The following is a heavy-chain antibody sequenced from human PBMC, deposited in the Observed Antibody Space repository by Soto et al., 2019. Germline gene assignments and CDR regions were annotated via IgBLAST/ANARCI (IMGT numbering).Heavy chain of an antibody. V-gene: IGHV4-30-4*01. D-gene: IGHD3-22*01. CDR3: ARSPDSSGYYPRRYYYGMDV. CDR1: GDSISSINNY. CDR2: ISYSGTT. Sequence: PSETLSLTCTVSGDSISSINNYWSWIRQPPGEGLEWIGFISYSGTTSYSPSLKSRVAISLDTSKNQFSLSLNFVTAADTAVYYCARSPDSSGYYPRRYYYGMDVWGQGTTVTVSS. J-gene: IGHJ6*02.